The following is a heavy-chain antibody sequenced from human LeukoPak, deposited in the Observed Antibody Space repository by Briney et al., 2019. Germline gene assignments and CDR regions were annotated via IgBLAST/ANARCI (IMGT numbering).Heavy chain of an antibody. D-gene: IGHD1-1*01. V-gene: IGHV3-9*01. CDR1: GFTLDDYA. J-gene: IGHJ4*02. CDR3: AKARQYYFDY. CDR2: ISWNSGSI. Sequence: GRSLRLSCAASGFTLDDYAMHWVRQAPGKGLEWVSGISWNSGSIGYADSVKGRFTISRDNAKNSLYLQMNSLRAEDTALYYCAKARQYYFDYWGQGTLVTVSS.